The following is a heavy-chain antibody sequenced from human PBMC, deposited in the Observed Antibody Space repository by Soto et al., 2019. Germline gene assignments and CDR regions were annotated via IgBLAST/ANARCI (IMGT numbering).Heavy chain of an antibody. CDR1: GDTFSSYS. CDR2: IIPMVGTP. CDR3: ATDGGSTSSSAYNYFMDV. D-gene: IGHD3-16*01. J-gene: IGHJ6*03. Sequence: VASVKVSCKASGDTFSSYSISWGRQAPGQRLEWMGRIIPMVGTPNYAQKFQGRVTFSADKSTSTAYMVLNSLISDDTAVYYCATDGGSTSSSAYNYFMDVWGKGTQVTVSS. V-gene: IGHV1-69*08.